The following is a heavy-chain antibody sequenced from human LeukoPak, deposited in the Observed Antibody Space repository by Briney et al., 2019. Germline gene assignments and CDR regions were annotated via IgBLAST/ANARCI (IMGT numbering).Heavy chain of an antibody. CDR3: ARSRGGYGDYGSWFDP. D-gene: IGHD3-16*01. J-gene: IGHJ5*02. CDR1: GGSMSSYY. V-gene: IGHV4-59*01. CDR2: IYYSGST. Sequence: PSETLSLTCTVSGGSMSSYYWSWIRQPPGKGLEWIGYIYYSGSTNYNPSLKSRVTISVDTSENQFSLTLNSVTAADTAVYYCARSRGGYGDYGSWFDPWGQGILVTVSS.